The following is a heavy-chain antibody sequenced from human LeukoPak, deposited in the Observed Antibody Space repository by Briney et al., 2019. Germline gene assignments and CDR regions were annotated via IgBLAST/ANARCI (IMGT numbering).Heavy chain of an antibody. D-gene: IGHD3-3*01. J-gene: IGHJ4*02. CDR2: INHSGST. V-gene: IGHV4-34*01. Sequence: SETLSLTCDVYGGSFSGYYWSWIRQPPGKGLEWIGEINHSGSTNYNPSLKSRVTISVDTSKNQFSLKLSSVTAADTAVYYCARGPDYDFWSGYSTPYYFDYWGQGTLVTVSS. CDR1: GGSFSGYY. CDR3: ARGPDYDFWSGYSTPYYFDY.